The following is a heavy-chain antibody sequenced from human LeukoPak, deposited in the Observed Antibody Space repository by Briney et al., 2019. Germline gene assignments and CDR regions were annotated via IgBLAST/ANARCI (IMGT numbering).Heavy chain of an antibody. D-gene: IGHD6-19*01. Sequence: GASVKVSCEASGYTFKKYVINWVRQAPGQGLEWMGWINTNTGTPTYAQGVTGRFVFSLDASVNTTYLQISDLKSDDTATYFCARAAVTGYNWFDPWGQGTLVTVSS. V-gene: IGHV7-4-1*02. J-gene: IGHJ5*02. CDR1: GYTFKKYV. CDR3: ARAAVTGYNWFDP. CDR2: INTNTGTP.